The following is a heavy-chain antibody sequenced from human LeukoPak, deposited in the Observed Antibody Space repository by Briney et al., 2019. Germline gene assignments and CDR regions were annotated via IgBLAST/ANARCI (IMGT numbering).Heavy chain of an antibody. J-gene: IGHJ3*02. D-gene: IGHD3-10*01. V-gene: IGHV4-59*01. Sequence: KPSETLSLTCTVSGGSISSYYWSWIRQPPGKGLEWIGYIYYSGSPNYNPSLKSRVTISVDTSKNQFSLKLSSVTAADTAVYYCARAPIGRDAFDIWGQGTMVTVSS. CDR3: ARAPIGRDAFDI. CDR2: IYYSGSP. CDR1: GGSISSYY.